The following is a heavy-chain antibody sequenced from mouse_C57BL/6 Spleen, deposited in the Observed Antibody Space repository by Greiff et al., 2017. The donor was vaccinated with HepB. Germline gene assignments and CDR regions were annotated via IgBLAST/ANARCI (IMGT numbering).Heavy chain of an antibody. CDR2: FYPGSGSI. CDR3: ARHEDLYGSSYGYFDV. Sequence: VMLVESGAELVKPGASVKLSCKASGYTFTEYTIHWVKQRSGQGLEWTGWFYPGSGSIKYNEKFKDKATLTADKSSSTVYMELSRLTSEDSAVYFCARHEDLYGSSYGYFDVWGTGTTVTVSS. D-gene: IGHD1-1*01. J-gene: IGHJ1*03. V-gene: IGHV1-62-2*01. CDR1: GYTFTEYT.